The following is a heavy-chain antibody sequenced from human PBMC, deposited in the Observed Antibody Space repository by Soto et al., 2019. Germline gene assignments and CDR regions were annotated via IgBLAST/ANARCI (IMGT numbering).Heavy chain of an antibody. CDR3: ARHGIMVMTPSSSQSHHAFDV. V-gene: IGHV5-51*01. D-gene: IGHD2-21*02. Sequence: EVQLVQSGAEVKKPGESLKISCKASGYKFSNYWIAWVRQTPGKGLEMMGIIYPGDSDTRYTPSFQGQVTISADKSSSTAYLQWSSLEASDTAVYFCARHGIMVMTPSSSQSHHAFDVWGQGTTINIS. J-gene: IGHJ6*02. CDR1: GYKFSNYW. CDR2: IYPGDSDT.